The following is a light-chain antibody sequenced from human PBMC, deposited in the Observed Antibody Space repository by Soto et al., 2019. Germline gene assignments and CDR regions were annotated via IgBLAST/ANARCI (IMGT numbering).Light chain of an antibody. CDR3: QQYNNWPRT. CDR2: GAS. V-gene: IGKV3-20*01. Sequence: DIVFTQSPGTLSFSPGARHTLSCRASQSVSSSYLAWYQQKPGQAPRLLIYGASSRATGIPDRFSGSWSGTDFTLTISRLEPEDFAVYYCQQYNNWPRTFGQGTKVDIK. CDR1: QSVSSSY. J-gene: IGKJ1*01.